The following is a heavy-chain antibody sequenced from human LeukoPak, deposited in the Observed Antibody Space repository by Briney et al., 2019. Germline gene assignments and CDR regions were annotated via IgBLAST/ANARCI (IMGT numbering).Heavy chain of an antibody. D-gene: IGHD2-2*01. Sequence: ASVKVSCKASGSTFTGYYMHWVRQAPGQGLEWMGWINPNSGGTNYAQKFQGRVTMTRDTSISTAYMELSRLRSDDTAVYYCASARSDIVVVPAEDWGQGTLVTVSS. CDR3: ASARSDIVVVPAED. CDR1: GSTFTGYY. V-gene: IGHV1-2*02. CDR2: INPNSGGT. J-gene: IGHJ4*02.